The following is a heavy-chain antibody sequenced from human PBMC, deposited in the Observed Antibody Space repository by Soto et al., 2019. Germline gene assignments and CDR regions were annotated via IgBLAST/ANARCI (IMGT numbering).Heavy chain of an antibody. CDR3: ASSLGYGDAFDI. Sequence: QPGGSLRLSCAASGFTFSTYAMNCVRQAPGMGLEWVSIISGSGDATYYADSVKGRFTISRDNSKNTLFLDMNSLRAEDTAVYYCASSLGYGDAFDIWGQGTMVTVS. J-gene: IGHJ3*02. CDR2: ISGSGDAT. CDR1: GFTFSTYA. D-gene: IGHD5-12*01. V-gene: IGHV3-23*01.